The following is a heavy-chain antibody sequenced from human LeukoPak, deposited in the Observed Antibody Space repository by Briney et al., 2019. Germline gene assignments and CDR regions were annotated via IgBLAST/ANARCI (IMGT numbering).Heavy chain of an antibody. CDR2: IYYSGST. CDR3: ARRPDITMIVAGASDI. CDR1: GGSISSGDYY. J-gene: IGHJ3*02. D-gene: IGHD3-22*01. Sequence: SETLSLTCTVSGGSISSGDYYWSWIRQPPGKGLEWIGYIYYSGSTYYNPSLKSRVTISVDTSKNQFSLKLSSVTAADTAVYYCARRPDITMIVAGASDIWGQGTMVTVSS. V-gene: IGHV4-30-4*01.